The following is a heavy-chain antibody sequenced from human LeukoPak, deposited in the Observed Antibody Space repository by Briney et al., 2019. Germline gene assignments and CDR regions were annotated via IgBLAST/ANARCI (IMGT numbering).Heavy chain of an antibody. Sequence: GASGKVSCKASGSTFTGNNLNWGRQPHGQGLGWMGWSNLNSGGTNYAQKFQGRVTMTRDTSISTAYMELSRLRSDDTAVYYCAGPVGGWYDYYYYGMDVWGQGTTVTVSS. D-gene: IGHD6-19*01. J-gene: IGHJ6*02. CDR3: AGPVGGWYDYYYYGMDV. V-gene: IGHV1-2*02. CDR1: GSTFTGNN. CDR2: SNLNSGGT.